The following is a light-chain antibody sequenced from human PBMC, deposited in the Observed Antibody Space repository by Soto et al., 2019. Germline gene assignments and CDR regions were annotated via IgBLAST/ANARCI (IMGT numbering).Light chain of an antibody. Sequence: QSVLTQPASVSGSPGQSIAISCTGTSSDVGGYNYVSGYQQHPGKAPKLMLYDVAIRPSGVSDGFSGSKSGNTASLTISGLQAEDEADYYCTSYTTSITSVFGTGTKVTVL. CDR3: TSYTTSITSV. J-gene: IGLJ1*01. V-gene: IGLV2-14*01. CDR1: SSDVGGYNY. CDR2: DVA.